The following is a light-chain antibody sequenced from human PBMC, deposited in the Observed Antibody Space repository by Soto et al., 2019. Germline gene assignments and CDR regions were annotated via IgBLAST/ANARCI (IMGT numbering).Light chain of an antibody. Sequence: DIQMTQSPSSLYASVGDRVTITCRSSQNIMNYLNWYHQQPGKPPKVLISSTSTLQTEVPSRFSGSGSGTAFTLTIRGRQPEDIGTYYCQQGFDVPLTFGQGTNV. CDR1: QNIMNY. CDR2: STS. V-gene: IGKV1-39*01. J-gene: IGKJ1*01. CDR3: QQGFDVPLT.